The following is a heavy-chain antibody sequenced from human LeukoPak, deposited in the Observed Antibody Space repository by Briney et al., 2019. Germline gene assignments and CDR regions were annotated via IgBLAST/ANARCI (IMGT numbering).Heavy chain of an antibody. V-gene: IGHV3-23*01. Sequence: GGSLRLSCAASGFTFRSYAMSWVRQAPGKGLEWVSTLSGRDSNTYYADSVKGRFTISRDNSKNTLYLQMNSLRAEDTAVYYCAREITIFGVVIYYYYGMDVWGQGTTVTVSS. CDR3: AREITIFGVVIYYYYGMDV. J-gene: IGHJ6*02. CDR1: GFTFRSYA. CDR2: LSGRDSNT. D-gene: IGHD3-3*01.